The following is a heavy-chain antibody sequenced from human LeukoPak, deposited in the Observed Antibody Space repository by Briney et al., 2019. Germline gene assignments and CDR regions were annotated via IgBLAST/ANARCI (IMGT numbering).Heavy chain of an antibody. D-gene: IGHD1-26*01. CDR1: GFTFSSYA. CDR3: ARRRADSGSYSFDD. J-gene: IGHJ4*02. Sequence: GGSLRLSCAASGFTFSSYAMHWVRQAPGKGLEWVAVISYDGSNKYYADSVKGRFTISRDNSKNTLYLQMNSVRAEDTAVYYCARRRADSGSYSFDDWGQGTLVTVSS. CDR2: ISYDGSNK. V-gene: IGHV3-30*04.